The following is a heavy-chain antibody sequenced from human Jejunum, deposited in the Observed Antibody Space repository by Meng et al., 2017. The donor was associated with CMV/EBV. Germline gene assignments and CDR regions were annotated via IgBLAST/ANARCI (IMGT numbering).Heavy chain of an antibody. V-gene: IGHV3-21*01. J-gene: IGHJ4*02. Sequence: CAASGLDFNTYTMNWVRQAPGKGLEWASSITSGSRYIFYTDSVKGRFTLSRDNAKKSLYLQMNSLRAADTAVYYCATDYRRGAGPNWGQGTLVTVSS. D-gene: IGHD6-13*01. CDR1: GLDFNTYT. CDR3: ATDYRRGAGPN. CDR2: ITSGSRYI.